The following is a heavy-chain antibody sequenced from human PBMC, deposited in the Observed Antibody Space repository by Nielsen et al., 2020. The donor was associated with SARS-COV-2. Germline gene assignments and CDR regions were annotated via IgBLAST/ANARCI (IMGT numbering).Heavy chain of an antibody. V-gene: IGHV1-18*01. J-gene: IGHJ5*02. CDR3: ARRPRLGRCTNGVCSGSNWFDP. Sequence: WVRQAPGQGLEWMGWISAYNGNTNYAQKLQGRVTMTTDTSTSTAYMELRSLRSDDTAVYYCARRPRLGRCTNGVCSGSNWFDPWGQGTLVTVSS. CDR2: ISAYNGNT. D-gene: IGHD2-8*01.